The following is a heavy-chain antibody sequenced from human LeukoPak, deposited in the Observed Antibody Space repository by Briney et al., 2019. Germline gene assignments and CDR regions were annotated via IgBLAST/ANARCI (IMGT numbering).Heavy chain of an antibody. J-gene: IGHJ6*03. V-gene: IGHV3-30*04. CDR3: ARVGSGWFWYDMDV. CDR1: GFTFSSYA. CDR2: ISYDGSNK. D-gene: IGHD6-19*01. Sequence: GGSLRLPCAASGFTFSSYAMHWVRQAPGKGLEWVAVISYDGSNKYYADSVKGRFTISRDNSKNTLYLQMNSLRAEDTAVYYCARVGSGWFWYDMDVWGKGTTVTVSS.